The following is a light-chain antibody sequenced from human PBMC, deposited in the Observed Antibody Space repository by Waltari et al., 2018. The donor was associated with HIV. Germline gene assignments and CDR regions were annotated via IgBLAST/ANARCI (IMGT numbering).Light chain of an antibody. V-gene: IGKV1-5*03. J-gene: IGKJ2*01. CDR2: QAY. Sequence: DIQMTQSPSTLSPSVGDSVTITCRASQTVNRWLAWFQQRPGKAPKLLIYQAYNLQNGVPARFSGSASGTEFTLTISSLQPDDSATYYCQQYETNPYTFGQGTKLQIK. CDR1: QTVNRW. CDR3: QQYETNPYT.